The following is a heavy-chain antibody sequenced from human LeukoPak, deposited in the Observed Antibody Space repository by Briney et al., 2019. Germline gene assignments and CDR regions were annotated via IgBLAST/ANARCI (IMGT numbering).Heavy chain of an antibody. CDR2: INPNSGGT. CDR1: GYTFTGYY. J-gene: IGHJ4*02. Sequence: ASVKVSCKASGYTFTGYYMHWVRQAPGHGLEWMGWINPNSGGTNYAQKFQGRVTMTRDTSISTAYMELSRLRSDDTAVYYCARVAGRGWYGSFDYWGQGTLVTVSS. V-gene: IGHV1-2*02. D-gene: IGHD6-19*01. CDR3: ARVAGRGWYGSFDY.